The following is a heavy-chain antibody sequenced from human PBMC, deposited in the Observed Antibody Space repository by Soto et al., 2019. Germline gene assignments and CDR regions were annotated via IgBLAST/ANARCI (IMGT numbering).Heavy chain of an antibody. J-gene: IGHJ6*02. CDR3: AKEGCSFYYDGMDV. Sequence: EVQLVESGGGLVQPGGSLRLSCAASGFTFSSYNMNWFRQAPGKGLEWIADISKSSTTINYADSVKGRFTISRDNAKNSLYLQMNCLRDEDTAVYYCAKEGCSFYYDGMDVWGQGSTVTVYS. V-gene: IGHV3-48*02. CDR1: GFTFSSYN. D-gene: IGHD3-10*02. CDR2: ISKSSTTI.